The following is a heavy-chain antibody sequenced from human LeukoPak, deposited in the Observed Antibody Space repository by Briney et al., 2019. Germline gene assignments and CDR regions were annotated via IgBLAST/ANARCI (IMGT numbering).Heavy chain of an antibody. CDR2: IGTIGYST. CDR3: AKVFEVRGARRPKDY. J-gene: IGHJ4*02. CDR1: GFSFSSAA. D-gene: IGHD3-10*01. Sequence: GGSLRLSCAASGFSFSSAAMTWVRQAPGKGMEWVSLIGTIGYSTYYADSVRDRFTISRDNSKNTLFLQMNSLRIEDTAAYYCAKVFEVRGARRPKDYWGQGTLVIVSS. V-gene: IGHV3-23*01.